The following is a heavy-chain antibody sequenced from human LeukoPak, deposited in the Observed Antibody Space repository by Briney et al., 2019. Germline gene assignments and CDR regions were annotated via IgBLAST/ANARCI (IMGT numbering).Heavy chain of an antibody. D-gene: IGHD2-21*02. CDR2: ISGSGGST. CDR1: GFTFSSYA. J-gene: IGHJ4*02. CDR3: AKSLYCGGDCYSGFDY. Sequence: GGSLRLFCAASGFTFSSYAMSWIRQAPGKGLEWVSAISGSGGSTYYADSVKGRFTISRDNSKNTLYLQMNSLRAEDTAVYYCAKSLYCGGDCYSGFDYWGQGTLVTVSS. V-gene: IGHV3-23*01.